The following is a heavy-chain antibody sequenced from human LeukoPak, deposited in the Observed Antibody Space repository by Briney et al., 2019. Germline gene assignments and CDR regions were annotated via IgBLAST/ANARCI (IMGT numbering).Heavy chain of an antibody. CDR1: GGTFSSYA. CDR3: ASESGSYPGYFDY. D-gene: IGHD1-26*01. V-gene: IGHV1-69*05. Sequence: GASVKVSCKASGGTFSSYAISWVRQAPGQGLEWMGGIIPIFGTASYAQKFQGRVTITTDESTSTAYMELSSLRSEDTAVYYCASESGSYPGYFDYWGQGTLVTVSS. CDR2: IIPIFGTA. J-gene: IGHJ4*02.